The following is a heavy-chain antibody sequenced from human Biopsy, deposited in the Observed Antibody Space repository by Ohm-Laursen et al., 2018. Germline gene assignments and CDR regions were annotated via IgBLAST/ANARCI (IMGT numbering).Heavy chain of an antibody. Sequence: SLRLSCAASGFSFNNYGMHWVRQAPGKGLEWVSLISNDGDIKYSADSMEGRFTISRDNSRNTLFLQMNSLKAEDTAVYYCAKDRFPYTSGYSSVFEYWGQGTLVIVSS. V-gene: IGHV3-30*18. CDR1: GFSFNNYG. D-gene: IGHD3-22*01. CDR2: ISNDGDIK. J-gene: IGHJ4*02. CDR3: AKDRFPYTSGYSSVFEY.